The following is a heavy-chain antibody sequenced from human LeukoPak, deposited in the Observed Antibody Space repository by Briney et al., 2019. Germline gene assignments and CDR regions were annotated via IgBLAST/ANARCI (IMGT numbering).Heavy chain of an antibody. D-gene: IGHD3-22*01. CDR2: IYYSGST. J-gene: IGHJ4*02. Sequence: PSETLSLTCTVSGGSISSSSYYWGWIRQPPGKGLEWIGSIYYSGSTYYNPSLKSRVTMSVDTSKNQFSLKLTSVTAADTAVYYCAKNEGYQSSGSYYPPEYWGQGTLVTVSS. CDR1: GGSISSSSYY. CDR3: AKNEGYQSSGSYYPPEY. V-gene: IGHV4-39*01.